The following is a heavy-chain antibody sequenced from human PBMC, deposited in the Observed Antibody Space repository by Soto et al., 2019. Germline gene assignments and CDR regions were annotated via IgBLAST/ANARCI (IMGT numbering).Heavy chain of an antibody. CDR2: ISYDGSNK. J-gene: IGHJ6*02. CDR3: AKDRQISIPGLYYYYGMDV. V-gene: IGHV3-30*18. CDR1: GFTFSSYG. Sequence: GGSLRLSCAASGFTFSSYGMHWVRQAPGKGLEWVAVISYDGSNKYYADSVKGRFTISRDNSKNTLYLQMNSLRAEDTAVYYCAKDRQISIPGLYYYYGMDVWGQGTTVTV. D-gene: IGHD2-21*01.